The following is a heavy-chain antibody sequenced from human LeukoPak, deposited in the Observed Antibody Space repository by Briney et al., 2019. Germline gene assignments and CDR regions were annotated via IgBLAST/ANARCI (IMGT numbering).Heavy chain of an antibody. CDR2: IYYSGST. J-gene: IGHJ4*02. V-gene: IGHV4-59*01. D-gene: IGHD3-9*01. CDR1: GGSISSYY. Sequence: SETLSLTCTDSGGSISSYYWSWIRQPPGKGLEWIGYIYYSGSTNYNPSLKSRVTISVDTSKNQFSLKLSSVTAADTAVYYCARVERVDWLLRPYYFDYWGQGTLVTVSS. CDR3: ARVERVDWLLRPYYFDY.